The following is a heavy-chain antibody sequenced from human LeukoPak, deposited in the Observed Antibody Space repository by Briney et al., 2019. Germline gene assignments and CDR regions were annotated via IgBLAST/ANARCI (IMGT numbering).Heavy chain of an antibody. CDR3: ARGGLPGYYYDSSGYFYADY. J-gene: IGHJ4*02. CDR2: ISAYNGNT. D-gene: IGHD3-22*01. Sequence: ASVKVSCKASGYTFTSYGISWVRQAPGQGLEWMGWISAYNGNTNYAQKLQGRVTMTTDTSTSTAYMELRSLRFDDTAVYYCARGGLPGYYYDSSGYFYADYWGQGTLVTVSS. V-gene: IGHV1-18*01. CDR1: GYTFTSYG.